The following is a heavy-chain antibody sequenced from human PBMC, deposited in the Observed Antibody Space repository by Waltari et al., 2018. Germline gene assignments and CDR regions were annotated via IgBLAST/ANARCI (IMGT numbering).Heavy chain of an antibody. CDR3: ARASGYSSSWYEYYYGMDV. D-gene: IGHD6-13*01. CDR2: IYHSGST. Sequence: QVQLQESGPGLVKPSGTLSLTCAVSGGSISSSNWWSWVRQPPGKGLEWIGEIYHSGSTNDNPSLKSRVTISVDKSKNQFSLKLSSVTAADTAVYYCARASGYSSSWYEYYYGMDVWGQGTTVTVSS. V-gene: IGHV4-4*02. J-gene: IGHJ6*02. CDR1: GGSISSSNW.